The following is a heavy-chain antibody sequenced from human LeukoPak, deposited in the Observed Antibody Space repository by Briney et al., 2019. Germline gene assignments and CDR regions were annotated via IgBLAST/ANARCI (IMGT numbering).Heavy chain of an antibody. CDR3: ARDRVYTRPYWYFDL. Sequence: GGSLRLSCAASGFSSSCEMNWVRQAPGKGLEWVSYISSSGSTIYYADSVKGRFTISRDNAKNSLYLQMNSLRAEDTAVYYCARDRVYTRPYWYFDLWGRGTLVTVSS. CDR1: GFSSSCE. D-gene: IGHD5/OR15-5a*01. CDR2: ISSSGSTI. J-gene: IGHJ2*01. V-gene: IGHV3-48*03.